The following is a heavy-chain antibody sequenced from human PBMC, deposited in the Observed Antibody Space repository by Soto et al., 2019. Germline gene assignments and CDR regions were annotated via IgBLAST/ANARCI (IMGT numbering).Heavy chain of an antibody. D-gene: IGHD3-10*01. V-gene: IGHV3-13*05. Sequence: EVQLVESGGDLVQPGGSLRLSCAASGFTFSSYDMHWVRQAAGKGLEWVSAIGTAGDPYYTDSAKGRFTISRENAQNSLFLQMNSLRAGDTAVYYSARGSFAAGSFRAYMDGWGRGTTVTVSS. CDR3: ARGSFAAGSFRAYMDG. J-gene: IGHJ6*03. CDR1: GFTFSSYD. CDR2: IGTAGDP.